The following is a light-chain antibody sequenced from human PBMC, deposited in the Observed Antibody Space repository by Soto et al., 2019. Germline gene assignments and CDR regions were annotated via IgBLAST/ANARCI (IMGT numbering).Light chain of an antibody. V-gene: IGLV2-14*01. CDR1: SSDVGGYNY. CDR3: TSYTSSNTYV. CDR2: DVS. Sequence: QSVLTQPASVSGSPGQSITISCTGTSSDVGGYNYVSWYQQHPGKAPKLMIYDVSNRPSGISNRFSGSKSGITASLTISGLLPEDEADYYCTSYTSSNTYVFGTGNKLTVL. J-gene: IGLJ1*01.